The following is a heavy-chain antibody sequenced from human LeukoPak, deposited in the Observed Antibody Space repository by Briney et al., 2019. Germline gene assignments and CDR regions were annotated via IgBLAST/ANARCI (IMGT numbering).Heavy chain of an antibody. V-gene: IGHV1-18*01. CDR2: ISAYNGNT. D-gene: IGHD2-2*01. Sequence: GASVKVSCKASGYTFTSYGISWVRQAPGQGLEWMGWISAYNGNTNYAQKFQGRVTMTRDMSTSTVYMDLSSLRSEDTAVYYCAREQGSTGYFEYWGQGTLVTVSS. CDR3: AREQGSTGYFEY. J-gene: IGHJ4*02. CDR1: GYTFTSYG.